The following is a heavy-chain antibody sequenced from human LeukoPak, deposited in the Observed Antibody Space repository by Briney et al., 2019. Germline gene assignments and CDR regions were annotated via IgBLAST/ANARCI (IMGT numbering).Heavy chain of an antibody. V-gene: IGHV4-34*01. J-gene: IGHJ4*02. Sequence: PSETLSLTCAVYGGSFSGYYWSWIRQPPGKGLEWIGEINHSGSTNYNPSLKSRVTISVDTSKNQFSLKLSSVTAADTAVYYCARAKTRYCSSTSCYTGPFGYWGQGTLVTVSS. D-gene: IGHD2-2*02. CDR1: GGSFSGYY. CDR3: ARAKTRYCSSTSCYTGPFGY. CDR2: INHSGST.